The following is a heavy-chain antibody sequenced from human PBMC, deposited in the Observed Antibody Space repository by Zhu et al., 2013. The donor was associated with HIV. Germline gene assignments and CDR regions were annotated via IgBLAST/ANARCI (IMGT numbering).Heavy chain of an antibody. J-gene: IGHJ4*02. CDR2: INPNSGGT. V-gene: IGHV1-2*02. Sequence: QVQLVQSGAEVKKPGASVKVSCKGSGYTFTGYHIHWVRQAPGQGLEWMGWINPNSGGTNYPQKFHGRVTMTRDTSISTAYLEVSRLRSDDTAVYYCAGPLNDFWSGLGYWGQGTLVTVSS. D-gene: IGHD3-3*01. CDR1: GYTFTGYH. CDR3: AGPLNDFWSGLGY.